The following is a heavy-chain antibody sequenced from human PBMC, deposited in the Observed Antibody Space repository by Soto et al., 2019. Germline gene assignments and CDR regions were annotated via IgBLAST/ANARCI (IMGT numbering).Heavy chain of an antibody. J-gene: IGHJ4*02. D-gene: IGHD5-18*01. Sequence: QITLKESGPALVKPTQTLTLTCTFSGFSLTTNAVGVGWIRQPPGEALEWLALIYGSDDTRYSPSLQSRLTITKDTSKNQVLLTLTNVDPADTATYYCAHRTFLTAPYYFDFWGQGTLVTVSS. CDR1: GFSLTTNAVG. V-gene: IGHV2-5*01. CDR3: AHRTFLTAPYYFDF. CDR2: IYGSDDT.